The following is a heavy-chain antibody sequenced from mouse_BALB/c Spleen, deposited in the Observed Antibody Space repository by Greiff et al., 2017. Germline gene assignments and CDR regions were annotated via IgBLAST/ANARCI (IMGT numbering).Heavy chain of an antibody. CDR1: GFAFSSYD. V-gene: IGHV5-12-1*01. J-gene: IGHJ2*01. Sequence: EVMLVESGGGLVKPGGSLKLSCAASGFAFSSYDMSWVRQTPEKRLEWVAYISSGGGSTYYPDTVKGRFTISRDNAKNTLYLQMSSLKSEDTAMYYCARQGRSDYFDYWGQGTTLTVSS. CDR2: ISSGGGST. CDR3: ARQGRSDYFDY.